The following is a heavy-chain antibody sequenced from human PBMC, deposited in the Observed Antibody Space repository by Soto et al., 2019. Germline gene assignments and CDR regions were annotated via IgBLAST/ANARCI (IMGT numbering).Heavy chain of an antibody. Sequence: QLQLQESGSGLVKPSQTLSLTCAVSGGSISSGGYSWSWIRQPPGKGLEWIGYIYHSGSTYYNPSRRSRVTISVDRSKNQFSLKLSSVTAADTAVYYCARARAEYYYDSSGYYYAPDPLYYFDYWGQGTLVTVSS. V-gene: IGHV4-30-2*01. J-gene: IGHJ4*02. CDR2: IYHSGST. CDR3: ARARAEYYYDSSGYYYAPDPLYYFDY. CDR1: GGSISSGGYS. D-gene: IGHD3-22*01.